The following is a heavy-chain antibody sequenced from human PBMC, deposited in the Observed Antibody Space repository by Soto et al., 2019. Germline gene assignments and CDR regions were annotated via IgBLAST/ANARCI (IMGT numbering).Heavy chain of an antibody. V-gene: IGHV4-39*01. CDR1: GGSISSSSYY. D-gene: IGHD2-15*01. Sequence: PSETLSLTCTVSGGSISSSSYYWGWIRQPPGKGLEWIGSIYYSGSTYYNPSLKSRVTISVDTSKNQFSLKLSSVTAADTAVYYCARILERYFDYWGQGTLVT. J-gene: IGHJ4*02. CDR2: IYYSGST. CDR3: ARILERYFDY.